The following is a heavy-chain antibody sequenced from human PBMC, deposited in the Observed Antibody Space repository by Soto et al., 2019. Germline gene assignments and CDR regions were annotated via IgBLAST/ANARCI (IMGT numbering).Heavy chain of an antibody. V-gene: IGHV1-18*01. D-gene: IGHD1-26*01. J-gene: IGHJ4*02. CDR3: ARTLPPIDY. CDR1: GYTFTSYG. CDR2: FNAYNGNT. Sequence: QVQLVQSGAEVKKPGASVKVSCKASGYTFTSYGISWVRQAPGQGLEWMGWFNAYNGNTHSAQKPQGRATMTTHTSTSTASMELRSLRSDDTAVYYCARTLPPIDYWGQGTLVTVSS.